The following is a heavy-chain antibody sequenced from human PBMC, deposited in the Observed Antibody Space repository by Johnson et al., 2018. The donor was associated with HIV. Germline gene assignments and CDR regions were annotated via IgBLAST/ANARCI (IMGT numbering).Heavy chain of an antibody. CDR1: GFTFSSYA. CDR2: ISYDGSSK. V-gene: IGHV3-30*14. D-gene: IGHD3-3*01. Sequence: QVQLVESGGGVVQPGRSLRLSCAASGFTFSSYAMHWVRQAPGKGLEWVAVISYDGSSKYYADSVKGRFTISRDNSKNTLYLQMNSLRAEDTAVYYWARARSGRADDAFYIWGQGTMVTVSS. CDR3: ARARSGRADDAFYI. J-gene: IGHJ3*02.